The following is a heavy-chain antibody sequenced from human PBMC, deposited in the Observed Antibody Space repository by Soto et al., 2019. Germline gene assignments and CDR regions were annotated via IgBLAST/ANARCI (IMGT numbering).Heavy chain of an antibody. CDR3: ARASDFDILAGPNDAFDI. J-gene: IGHJ3*02. Sequence: GASLKVSCKASGYTFTSYDINWVRQATGQGLEWMGWMNPNSGNTGYAQKFQGRVTMTRNTSISTAYMELSSLRSEDTAVYYCARASDFDILAGPNDAFDIWGQGTMVTVSS. CDR2: MNPNSGNT. CDR1: GYTFTSYD. D-gene: IGHD3-9*01. V-gene: IGHV1-8*01.